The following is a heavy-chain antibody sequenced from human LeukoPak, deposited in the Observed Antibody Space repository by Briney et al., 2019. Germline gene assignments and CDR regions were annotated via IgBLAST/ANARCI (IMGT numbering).Heavy chain of an antibody. CDR3: ARDTRGIFDY. CDR1: EFXFRTYW. V-gene: IGHV3-7*05. CDR2: IKQDGSEK. J-gene: IGHJ4*02. Sequence: PGGSLRLSCAASEFXFRTYWISWVRQAPGKGLEWVANIKQDGSEKNYVDSVKGRFTISRDNAKNSLYLQMNSLRAEDTAEYYCARDTRGIFDYWGQGTLVTVSS. D-gene: IGHD3-10*01.